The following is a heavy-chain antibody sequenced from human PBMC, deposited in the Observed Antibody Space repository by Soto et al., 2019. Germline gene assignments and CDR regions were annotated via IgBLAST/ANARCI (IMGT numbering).Heavy chain of an antibody. D-gene: IGHD2-15*01. CDR3: ARLPEYCSDDSCRNEY. J-gene: IGHJ4*02. CDR1: GGSISSGGYS. CDR2: IYHSGST. V-gene: IGHV4-30-2*01. Sequence: SETLSLTCAVSGGSISSGGYSWSWIRQPPGKGLEWIGYIYHSGSTYYNPSLKSRVTISVDRSKNQFSLKLSSVTAADTAVYFCARLPEYCSDDSCRNEYWGQGTLDTVSS.